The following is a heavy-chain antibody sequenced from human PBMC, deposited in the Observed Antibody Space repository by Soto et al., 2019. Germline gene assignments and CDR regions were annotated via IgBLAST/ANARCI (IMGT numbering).Heavy chain of an antibody. Sequence: QVQLQESGPGLVKPSETLSLTRTVSGGSISSYYWSWIRQPAGKGLEWIGRIYTSGSTNYNPSLKSRVTMSVDTSKNQFSLKLSSVTAADTTVYYCARGHYDSSGYSYYYYGMDVWGQGTTVTVSS. CDR1: GGSISSYY. J-gene: IGHJ6*02. CDR2: IYTSGST. D-gene: IGHD3-22*01. CDR3: ARGHYDSSGYSYYYYGMDV. V-gene: IGHV4-4*07.